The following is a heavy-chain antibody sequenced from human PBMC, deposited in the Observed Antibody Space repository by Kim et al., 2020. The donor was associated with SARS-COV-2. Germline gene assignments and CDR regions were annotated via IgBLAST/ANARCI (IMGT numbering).Heavy chain of an antibody. D-gene: IGHD6-19*01. V-gene: IGHV3-43*01. Sequence: YADSVKGRFTIDRNHSKNSLYLQMNSLRTEDTALYDCARGGSGWSSPFDYWGQGTLVTVSS. CDR3: ARGGSGWSSPFDY. J-gene: IGHJ4*02.